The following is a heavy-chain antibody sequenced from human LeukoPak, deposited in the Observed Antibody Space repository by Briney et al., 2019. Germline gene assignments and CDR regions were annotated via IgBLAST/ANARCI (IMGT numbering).Heavy chain of an antibody. V-gene: IGHV3-23*01. D-gene: IGHD3-22*01. Sequence: GGSLRLSWAASGFTFSSYAMSWVRQAPGKGLGWVSAISGSGGSTYYADSVKGRFTISRDNSRNTLYLQMNSLRAEDTAVYYCAKDRGPIVEDDAFDIWGQGTMVTVSS. CDR1: GFTFSSYA. J-gene: IGHJ3*02. CDR3: AKDRGPIVEDDAFDI. CDR2: ISGSGGST.